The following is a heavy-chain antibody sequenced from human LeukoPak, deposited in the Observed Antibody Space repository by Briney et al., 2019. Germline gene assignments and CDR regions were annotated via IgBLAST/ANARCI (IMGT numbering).Heavy chain of an antibody. Sequence: GXXLRLSCAASGFTFSSYSMNWVRQAPGKGLEWVSSISSSSSYIYYADSVKGRFTISRDNAKNSLYLQMNSLRAEDTAVCYCARRITRDSSGYGFCYWGQGTLVTVSS. CDR1: GFTFSSYS. D-gene: IGHD3-22*01. J-gene: IGHJ4*02. CDR2: ISSSSSYI. V-gene: IGHV3-21*01. CDR3: ARRITRDSSGYGFCY.